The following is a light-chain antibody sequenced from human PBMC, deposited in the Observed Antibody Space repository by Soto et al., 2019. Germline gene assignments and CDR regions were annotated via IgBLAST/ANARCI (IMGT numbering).Light chain of an antibody. V-gene: IGLV2-8*01. CDR3: SSFAGSDSVV. J-gene: IGLJ2*01. CDR1: SSDIGGYNS. Sequence: QSVLTQSPSASGSPGQSVTISCTGTSSDIGGYNSVSWYQQHPGKAPKVMIYDVTKRPSGVPDRFSGSKSGNTASLTVSALQAEDEADYYCSSFAGSDSVVFGGGTKVTVL. CDR2: DVT.